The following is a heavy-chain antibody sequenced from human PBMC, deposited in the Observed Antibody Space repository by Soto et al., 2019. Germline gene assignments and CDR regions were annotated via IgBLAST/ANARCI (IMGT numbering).Heavy chain of an antibody. CDR1: GGSISSGGYS. J-gene: IGHJ3*02. Sequence: PSETLSLTCAVSGGSISSGGYSWSWIRQPPGKGLEWIGYIYHSGSTYYNPSLKSRVTISVDRSKNQFSLKLSSVTAADTAVYYCARVRGATYFFDAFDIWVQGTMVT. CDR2: IYHSGST. D-gene: IGHD5-12*01. V-gene: IGHV4-30-2*01. CDR3: ARVRGATYFFDAFDI.